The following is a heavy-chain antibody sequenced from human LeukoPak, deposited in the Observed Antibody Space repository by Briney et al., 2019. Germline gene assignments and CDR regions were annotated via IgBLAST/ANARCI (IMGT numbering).Heavy chain of an antibody. CDR1: GFTFSSYP. Sequence: GGSLRLSCAASGFTFSSYPMHWVRQAPGKGLEWVSAISGSGGSTYYADSVKGRFTISRDNSKNTLYLQMNSLRAEDTAVYYCAKIPIRGYSYGNWGQGTLVTVSS. D-gene: IGHD5-18*01. V-gene: IGHV3-23*01. CDR2: ISGSGGST. CDR3: AKIPIRGYSYGN. J-gene: IGHJ4*02.